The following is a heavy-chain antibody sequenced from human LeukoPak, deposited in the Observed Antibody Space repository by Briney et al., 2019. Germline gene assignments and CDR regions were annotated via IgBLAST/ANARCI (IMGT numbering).Heavy chain of an antibody. J-gene: IGHJ4*02. D-gene: IGHD4-17*01. V-gene: IGHV3-23*01. CDR3: AKLDYGDYAPFDY. CDR1: GFIFSNYV. CDR2: ISGDGTST. Sequence: PGGSLRLSCAASGFIFSNYVMNWVRQAPGKGLEWVSRISGDGTSTHYADSVKGRLTILRDNSKNTLYLQMNSLRGEDTAIYYCAKLDYGDYAPFDYWGQGTLVTVSS.